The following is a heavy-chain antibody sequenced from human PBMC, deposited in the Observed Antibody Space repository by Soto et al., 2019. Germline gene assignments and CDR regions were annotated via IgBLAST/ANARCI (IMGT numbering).Heavy chain of an antibody. J-gene: IGHJ3*02. D-gene: IGHD6-6*01. CDR3: ASVKSSSFDFDI. V-gene: IGHV4-31*03. Sequence: QVQLQESGPGLVKPSQTLSLTCTVSGGSISSGDYYWSWIRQHPGKGLEWIGYIYYSGSTYYNPSLRSRVTISVDTSKNQFSLKLSSVTAADTAVYYCASVKSSSFDFDIWGQGTMVTVSS. CDR1: GGSISSGDYY. CDR2: IYYSGST.